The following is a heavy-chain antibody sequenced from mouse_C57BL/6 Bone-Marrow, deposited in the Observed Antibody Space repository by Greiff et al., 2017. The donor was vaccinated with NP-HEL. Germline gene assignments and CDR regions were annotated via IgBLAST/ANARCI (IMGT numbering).Heavy chain of an antibody. CDR1: GFNIKDDY. Sequence: VQLQQSGAELVRPGASVKLSCTASGFNIKDDYMHWVKQRPEQGLEWIGWIDPENGDTEYASKFQGKATITADTSSNTAYLQLSSLTSEDTAVYYCTTRGFDGYLYYAMDYWGQGTAVTVSS. CDR2: IDPENGDT. V-gene: IGHV14-4*01. CDR3: TTRGFDGYLYYAMDY. D-gene: IGHD2-3*01. J-gene: IGHJ4*01.